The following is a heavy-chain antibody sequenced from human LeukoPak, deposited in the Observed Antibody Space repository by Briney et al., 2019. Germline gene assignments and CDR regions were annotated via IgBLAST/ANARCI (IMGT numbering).Heavy chain of an antibody. CDR3: ARAWDAFDI. J-gene: IGHJ3*02. Sequence: PSETLSLTCAVYGGSFSGYYWSWIRQPPGKGLEWIGEINHSGSTNYDPSLKSRVTISVDKSKNQFSLKLSSVTAADTAVYYCARAWDAFDIWGQGTMVTVSS. CDR1: GGSFSGYY. CDR2: INHSGST. V-gene: IGHV4-34*01.